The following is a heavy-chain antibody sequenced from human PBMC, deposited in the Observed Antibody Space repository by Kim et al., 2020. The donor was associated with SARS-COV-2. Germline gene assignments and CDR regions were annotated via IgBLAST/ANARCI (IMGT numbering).Heavy chain of an antibody. CDR3: ARGDSYYYGSGSPAYFGY. Sequence: GGSLRLSCAASGFTVSSYSMNWVRQAPGKGLEWVSSISSSSSYIYYADSVKGRFTISRDNAKNSLYLQMNSLRAEDTAVYYCARGDSYYYGSGSPAYFGYWGQGTLVTVSS. D-gene: IGHD3-10*01. V-gene: IGHV3-21*01. J-gene: IGHJ4*02. CDR1: GFTVSSYS. CDR2: ISSSSSYI.